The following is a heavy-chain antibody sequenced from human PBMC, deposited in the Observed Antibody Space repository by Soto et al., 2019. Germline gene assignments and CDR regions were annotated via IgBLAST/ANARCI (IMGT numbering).Heavy chain of an antibody. V-gene: IGHV3-7*01. CDR2: INKDGSEK. Sequence: EVQLVESGGDLVQPGGSLRLSCAASGFNFNNYWMSWVRQAPGKGLEWVASINKDGSEKYYVDSVKGRFTISRDNGKNSLYLQMNSLRAEDTAVYYCAWSYRWGQGALVTVSS. J-gene: IGHJ4*02. D-gene: IGHD1-26*01. CDR1: GFNFNNYW. CDR3: AWSYR.